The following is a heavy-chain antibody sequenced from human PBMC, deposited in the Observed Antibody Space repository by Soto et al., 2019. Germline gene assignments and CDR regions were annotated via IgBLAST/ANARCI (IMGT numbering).Heavy chain of an antibody. CDR1: GLNLSHPW. CDR3: TTGIYYDILTGYHNVAY. J-gene: IGHJ4*02. CDR2: IKSKTDGGTA. Sequence: GGSLRLSCAASGLNLSHPWMTWVRQAAGKGLEWVGRIKSKTDGGTADYAAPVKGGFTISRDDSKNTVYLQMNSLKTEDTAVYYCTTGIYYDILTGYHNVAYWGQGTLVTVSS. D-gene: IGHD3-9*01. V-gene: IGHV3-15*01.